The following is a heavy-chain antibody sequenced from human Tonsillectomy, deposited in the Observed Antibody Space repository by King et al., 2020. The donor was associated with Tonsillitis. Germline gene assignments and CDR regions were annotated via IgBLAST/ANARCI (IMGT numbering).Heavy chain of an antibody. V-gene: IGHV3-23*03. CDR1: GFTFSSYA. J-gene: IGHJ4*02. CDR2: IYSGGSST. CDR3: ARSAGGPGIFDY. D-gene: IGHD1-14*01. Sequence: VQLVESGGGLVQPGGSLRLSCAASGFTFSSYAMSWVRQAPGKGLEWVSVIYSGGSSTYYADSVKGRFTISRDNSKNTLYLQMNSLRAEDTAVYYCARSAGGPGIFDYWGQGTLVTVSS.